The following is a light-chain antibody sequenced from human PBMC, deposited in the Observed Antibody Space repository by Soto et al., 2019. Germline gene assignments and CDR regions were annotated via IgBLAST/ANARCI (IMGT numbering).Light chain of an antibody. V-gene: IGKV2-30*01. CDR2: KVS. CDR3: MQSTHRPRT. CDR1: QSLAYSDGNTY. J-gene: IGKJ4*01. Sequence: DVVMTQSPLSLPVTLGQPASISCRSSQSLAYSDGNTYLNWFHQRPGQSPRRLIYKVSNRDSGVPDRFSRSGSGTDFTLKISRVEAEDVGIYYCMQSTHRPRTFGGGTKVEIK.